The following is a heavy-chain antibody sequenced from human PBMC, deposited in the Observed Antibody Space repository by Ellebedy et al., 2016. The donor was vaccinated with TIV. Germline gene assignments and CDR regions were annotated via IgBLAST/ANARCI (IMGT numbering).Heavy chain of an antibody. Sequence: SETLSLTXSVSGDSIGSSSQYWDWIRQPPGGGLEWIGNISFSGYTHYNPSLKSRVKMSVDMSKNQFSLRLSPVTAADTAVYYCASGGGYLDYWGQGALVTVSS. CDR3: ASGGGYLDY. CDR2: ISFSGYT. CDR1: GDSIGSSSQY. J-gene: IGHJ4*02. V-gene: IGHV4-39*07. D-gene: IGHD3-16*01.